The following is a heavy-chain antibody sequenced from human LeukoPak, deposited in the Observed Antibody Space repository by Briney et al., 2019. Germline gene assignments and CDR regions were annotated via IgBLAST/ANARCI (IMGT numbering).Heavy chain of an antibody. D-gene: IGHD2-2*01. CDR2: ISGSGGST. Sequence: GGSLRLSCAASGFTFSSYAMSWVRQAPGKGLEWVSAISGSGGSTYCADSVKGRFTISRGNSKNTLYLQMNSLRAEDTAVYYCARVPAAMNVVYYFDYWGQGTLVTVSS. J-gene: IGHJ4*02. CDR3: ARVPAAMNVVYYFDY. CDR1: GFTFSSYA. V-gene: IGHV3-23*01.